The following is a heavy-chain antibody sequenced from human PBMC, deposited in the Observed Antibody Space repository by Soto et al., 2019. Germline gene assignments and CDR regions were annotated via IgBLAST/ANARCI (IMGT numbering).Heavy chain of an antibody. Sequence: SETLSLTCTVSGVSISSYYWIWIRQPPGKGLEWIGYIYYSGSTNYNPSLKSRVTISVDTSKNQFSLKLSSVTAADTAVYYCARVRCSSTSCYVFDYWGQGTLVTVSS. CDR1: GVSISSYY. J-gene: IGHJ4*02. CDR3: ARVRCSSTSCYVFDY. D-gene: IGHD2-2*01. V-gene: IGHV4-59*01. CDR2: IYYSGST.